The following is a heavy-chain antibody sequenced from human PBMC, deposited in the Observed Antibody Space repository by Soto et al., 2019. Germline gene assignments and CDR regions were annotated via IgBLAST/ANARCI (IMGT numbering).Heavy chain of an antibody. J-gene: IGHJ1*01. Sequence: SETLSLTCTVSGGSISSGGYYWSWIRQHPGKGLEWIGYIYYSGSTYYNPSLKSRVTISVDTSKNQFSLKLSSVTAADTAVYYCARRGTYYYDSSGYYYGYFQHWGQGTLVTV. CDR3: ARRGTYYYDSSGYYYGYFQH. D-gene: IGHD3-22*01. V-gene: IGHV4-31*03. CDR1: GGSISSGGYY. CDR2: IYYSGST.